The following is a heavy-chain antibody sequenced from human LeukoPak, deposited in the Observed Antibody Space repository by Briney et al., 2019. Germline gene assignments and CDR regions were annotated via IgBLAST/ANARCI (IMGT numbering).Heavy chain of an antibody. Sequence: GGSLRLSCAASGFTFSSYEMNWVRQAPGKGLEWVSYISSSGSTIYYADSVKGRFTISRDNAKNSLYLQMNSLRAEDTAVYYCARADYSNEPVGYWGQGTLVTVSS. CDR1: GFTFSSYE. CDR3: ARADYSNEPVGY. J-gene: IGHJ4*02. V-gene: IGHV3-48*03. D-gene: IGHD4-11*01. CDR2: ISSSGSTI.